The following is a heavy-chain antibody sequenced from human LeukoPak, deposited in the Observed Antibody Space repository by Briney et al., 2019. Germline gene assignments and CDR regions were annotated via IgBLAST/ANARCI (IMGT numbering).Heavy chain of an antibody. CDR3: ARISGSSGWYQRSYYFDY. V-gene: IGHV1-2*02. D-gene: IGHD6-19*01. CDR1: GYTFTSYG. Sequence: ASVKVSCKASGYTFTSYGISWVRQAPGQGLGWMGWINPNSGGTNYAQKFQGRVTMTRDTSISTAYMELNRLRSDDTAVYYCARISGSSGWYQRSYYFDYWGQGTPVTVSS. CDR2: INPNSGGT. J-gene: IGHJ4*02.